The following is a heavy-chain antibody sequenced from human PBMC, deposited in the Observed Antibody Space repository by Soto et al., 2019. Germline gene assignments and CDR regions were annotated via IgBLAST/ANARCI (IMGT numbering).Heavy chain of an antibody. V-gene: IGHV1-46*01. CDR3: ARDSYLASYYDFWSGYYTGGFSYYGMDV. CDR1: GYTFTSYY. J-gene: IGHJ6*02. CDR2: INPSGGST. D-gene: IGHD3-3*01. Sequence: VASVKVSCKASGYTFTSYYMHWVRQAPGQGLEWMGIINPSGGSTSYAQKFQGRVTMTRDTSTSTVYMELSSLRSEDTAVYYCARDSYLASYYDFWSGYYTGGFSYYGMDVWGQGTTVTVSS.